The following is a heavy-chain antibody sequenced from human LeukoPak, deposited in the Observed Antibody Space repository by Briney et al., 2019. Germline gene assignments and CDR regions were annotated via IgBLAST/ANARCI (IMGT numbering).Heavy chain of an antibody. CDR3: TAGTGRSDFDY. J-gene: IGHJ4*02. CDR2: IKRKGDDGTI. CDR1: GFTFINAW. D-gene: IGHD3/OR15-3a*01. V-gene: IGHV3-15*01. Sequence: KPGGSLRLSWAASGFTFINAWISWARQAPGRGLEWVGPIKRKGDDGTIDYTAPVKGRLSISRADSKNTLYLQMNSLKSEDTAVYYCTAGTGRSDFDYWGQGTLVTVSS.